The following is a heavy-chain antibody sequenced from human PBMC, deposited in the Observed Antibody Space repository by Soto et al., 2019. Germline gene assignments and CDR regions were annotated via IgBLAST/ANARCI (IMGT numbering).Heavy chain of an antibody. J-gene: IGHJ6*02. V-gene: IGHV1-69*01. D-gene: IGHD3-10*01. CDR2: VVPILGTP. CDR1: GGSFETFI. Sequence: QVQLVQSGAEVKEPGSSVKVSCEASGGSFETFIMNWVRQTPGRGLEWMGGVVPILGTPTYAERFKGKVMISAAGSAGTTPMEVTSLRAADSCIYDCARSGTYGSARSDMDVGGQGTAVIVSS. CDR3: ARSGTYGSARSDMDV.